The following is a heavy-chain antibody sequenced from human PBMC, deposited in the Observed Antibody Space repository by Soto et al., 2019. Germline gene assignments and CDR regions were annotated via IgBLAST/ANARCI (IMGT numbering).Heavy chain of an antibody. CDR2: VAHDGITK. Sequence: RGALRVSWADSGFSFTDHTMHWGRRAPGKGRGWVALVAHDGITKYYACSAKGRFTVSSDKSTNTRFLQMDSLSTAATGVYYCARDDRITGIVAGIDLWGRGTLVTVSS. CDR3: ARDDRITGIVAGIDL. CDR1: GFSFTDHT. D-gene: IGHD6-19*01. V-gene: IGHV3-30-3*01. J-gene: IGHJ5*02.